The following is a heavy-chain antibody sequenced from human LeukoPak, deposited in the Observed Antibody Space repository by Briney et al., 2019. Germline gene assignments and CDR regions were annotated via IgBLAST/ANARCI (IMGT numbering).Heavy chain of an antibody. D-gene: IGHD2-15*01. Sequence: GGSLRLSCAASGFTFGSYSMNWVRQAPGKGLEWVSSISSSSRYIYYADSVKGRFTISRDNAKNSLYLQMNSLRVEDTAVYYCAREPVDRGSSYDAFDIWGQGTMVTVSS. V-gene: IGHV3-21*01. J-gene: IGHJ3*02. CDR2: ISSSSRYI. CDR1: GFTFGSYS. CDR3: AREPVDRGSSYDAFDI.